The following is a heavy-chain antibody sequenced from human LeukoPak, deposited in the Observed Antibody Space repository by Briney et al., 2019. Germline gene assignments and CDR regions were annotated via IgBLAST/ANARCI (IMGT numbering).Heavy chain of an antibody. V-gene: IGHV1-69*13. CDR2: IIPIFGTA. CDR1: GYTFTSYG. D-gene: IGHD1-26*01. CDR3: ARDLGGASVY. J-gene: IGHJ4*02. Sequence: SVKVSCKASGYTFTSYGISWVRQAPGQGLEWMGGIIPIFGTANYAQKFQGRVTITADESTSTAYMELSSLRSEDTAVYYCARDLGGASVYWGQGTLVTVSS.